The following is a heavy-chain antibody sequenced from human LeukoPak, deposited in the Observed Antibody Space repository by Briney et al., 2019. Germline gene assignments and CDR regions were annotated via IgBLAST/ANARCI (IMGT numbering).Heavy chain of an antibody. D-gene: IGHD3-10*01. CDR1: GFTFNSYG. V-gene: IGHV3-33*01. J-gene: IGHJ6*02. CDR3: ARYYGSGRGYYGLDV. Sequence: GGSLRLSCAASGFTFNSYGMHWVRRAPGKGLEWMAVIYYDGSGSYYGDSVKGRFTISRDNSRNTLYLQMNSLRAEDTAVYYCARYYGSGRGYYGLDVWGQGTTVTVSS. CDR2: IYYDGSGS.